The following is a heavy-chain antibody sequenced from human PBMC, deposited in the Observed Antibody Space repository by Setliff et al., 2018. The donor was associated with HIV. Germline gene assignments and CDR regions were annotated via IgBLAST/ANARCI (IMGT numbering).Heavy chain of an antibody. CDR2: IYYSGST. CDR1: GGSISSYY. V-gene: IGHV4-59*12. J-gene: IGHJ6*03. CDR3: ARGGNDYGDYNLLRYYYYYYMDV. D-gene: IGHD4-17*01. Sequence: PSETLSLTCTVSGGSISSYYWSWIRQPPGKGLEWIGYIYYSGSTNYNPSLKSRVTISVDTSKNQFSLKLSSVTAADTAVYYCARGGNDYGDYNLLRYYYYYYMDVWGKGTTVTVSS.